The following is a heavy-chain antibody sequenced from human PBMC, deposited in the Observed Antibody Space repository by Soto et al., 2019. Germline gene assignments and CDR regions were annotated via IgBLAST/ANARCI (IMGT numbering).Heavy chain of an antibody. CDR1: GGSIYPYY. CDR3: ARARHCTSTSCSVAWFPH. D-gene: IGHD2-2*01. V-gene: IGHV4-59*01. J-gene: IGHJ5*02. Sequence: SETLRLTCNVSGGSIYPYYWNLFRQSPGKGLEWIGYISDGGSTNYNPSLKSRVTISVDTSKKQVSLKLSSVSAADTAVYYCARARHCTSTSCSVAWFPHRRQGPLGTVS. CDR2: ISDGGST.